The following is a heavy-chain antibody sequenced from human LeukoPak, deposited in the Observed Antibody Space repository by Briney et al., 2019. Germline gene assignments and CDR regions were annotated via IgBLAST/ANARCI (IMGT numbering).Heavy chain of an antibody. V-gene: IGHV4-39*01. J-gene: IGHJ4*01. CDR3: ARNNSMVRGALDY. D-gene: IGHD3-10*01. Sequence: PSETLSLTCSVSGGSMSSSSYYYYWGWLRRPPGKGLEWIGSLFNSGSTYYNPSLKSRLTMFVDTSKNQFSMRLTSVTAADTAVYYCARNNSMVRGALDYWGQGILVTVSS. CDR2: LFNSGST. CDR1: GGSMSSSSYYYY.